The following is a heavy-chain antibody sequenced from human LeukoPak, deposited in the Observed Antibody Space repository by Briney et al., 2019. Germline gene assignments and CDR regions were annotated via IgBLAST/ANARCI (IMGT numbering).Heavy chain of an antibody. Sequence: ASVTVSCKASGYTFTSYDINWVRHATGQGLEWMGWMNPNSGNTGYAQKFQGRVTMTRNTSISTAYMELSSLRSEDTAVYYCARMGKYYYDSSGYYTPFDYWGQGTLVTVSS. CDR2: MNPNSGNT. J-gene: IGHJ4*02. CDR3: ARMGKYYYDSSGYYTPFDY. CDR1: GYTFTSYD. V-gene: IGHV1-8*01. D-gene: IGHD3-22*01.